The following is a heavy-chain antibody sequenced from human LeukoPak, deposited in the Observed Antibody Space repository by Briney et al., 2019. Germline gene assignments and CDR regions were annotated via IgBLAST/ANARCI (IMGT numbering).Heavy chain of an antibody. D-gene: IGHD4-23*01. CDR2: ISTTGGST. J-gene: IGHJ4*02. CDR1: GFSFNNYA. V-gene: IGHV3-23*01. CDR3: AKDWTTVVTPKGYYFDS. Sequence: HPGGSLRLSCAASGFSFNNYAMSWVRQAPGKGLEWVSAISTTGGSTYYADSVKGRFTVSRDNSKNTLSLQMDSPRVEDTALYYCAKDWTTVVTPKGYYFDSWGQGTLVTVSS.